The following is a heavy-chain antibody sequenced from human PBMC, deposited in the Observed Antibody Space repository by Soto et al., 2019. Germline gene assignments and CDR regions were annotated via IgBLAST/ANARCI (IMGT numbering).Heavy chain of an antibody. CDR3: ARQAKIGDRSQFYFDS. D-gene: IGHD3-16*01. J-gene: IGHJ4*02. Sequence: GGSLRLSCAASGFTFNNYGMHWVRQAPGKGLEWVALIWYDGSNREYADSVKGRFTISRDNSQDTLYLQMDSLRPDDTAVYYCARQAKIGDRSQFYFDSWGQGTLVTVSS. CDR1: GFTFNNYG. CDR2: IWYDGSNR. V-gene: IGHV3-33*01.